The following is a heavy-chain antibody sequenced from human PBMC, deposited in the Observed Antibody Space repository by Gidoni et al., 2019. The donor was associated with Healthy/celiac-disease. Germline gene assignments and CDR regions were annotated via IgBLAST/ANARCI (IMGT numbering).Heavy chain of an antibody. J-gene: IGHJ6*02. CDR2: IWYDGSNK. D-gene: IGHD6-19*01. Sequence: QVQLVESGGGVVQPGRSLRLSCAASGFTFSSYGRHWGRQAPGKGLGGVAVIWYDGSNKYYADSVKGRFTISRDNSKNTLYLQMNSLRAEDTAVYYCARPRIAVAGSNYYGMDVWGQGTTVTVSS. V-gene: IGHV3-33*01. CDR3: ARPRIAVAGSNYYGMDV. CDR1: GFTFSSYG.